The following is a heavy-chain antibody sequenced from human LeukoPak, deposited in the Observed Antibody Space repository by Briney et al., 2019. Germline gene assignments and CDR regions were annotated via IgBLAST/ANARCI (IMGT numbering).Heavy chain of an antibody. D-gene: IGHD1-1*01. CDR2: INVATGDT. CDR3: ARPDTTEGSPFDY. V-gene: IGHV1-3*01. J-gene: IGHJ4*02. Sequence: ASVKVSCKASGYTFTTYAMHWVRQAPGQRLEWMAWINVATGDTQSSQTFQGRVTISRDTSASTVYMELTSLRSEDTAVYYCARPDTTEGSPFDYWGQGTLVTVSS. CDR1: GYTFTTYA.